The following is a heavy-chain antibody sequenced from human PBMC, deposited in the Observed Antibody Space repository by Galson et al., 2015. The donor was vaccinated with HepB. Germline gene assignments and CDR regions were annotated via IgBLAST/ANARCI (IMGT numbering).Heavy chain of an antibody. J-gene: IGHJ4*02. Sequence: QSGAEVKKPGESLKIYCKGSGYSFTNFWIGWVRQMPGKGPEWMGIIYPGDSDTKYSPSFQGQVTISADKSISAAYLHWSSLEASDTAMYYCARGDGYNSRPDRGDPYYFDYWGQGTLVTVSS. CDR1: GYSFTNFW. CDR3: ARGDGYNSRPDRGDPYYFDY. CDR2: IYPGDSDT. D-gene: IGHD5-24*01. V-gene: IGHV5-51*01.